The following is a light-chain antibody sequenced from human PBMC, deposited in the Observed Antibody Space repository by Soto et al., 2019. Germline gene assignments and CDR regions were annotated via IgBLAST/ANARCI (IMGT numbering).Light chain of an antibody. J-gene: IGKJ1*01. Sequence: EIVMTQSPATLSVSPGERATLSCRASQSVSSNLAWYQQKPGQAPRLLIYGASTRATGIPARFSDSGSGTDFTLTISSLQSEDLAVYYCHQYNNWRTFGQGTKVDIK. CDR3: HQYNNWRT. V-gene: IGKV3-15*01. CDR1: QSVSSN. CDR2: GAS.